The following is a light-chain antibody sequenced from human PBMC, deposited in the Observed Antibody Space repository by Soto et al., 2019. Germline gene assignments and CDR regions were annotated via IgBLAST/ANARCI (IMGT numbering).Light chain of an antibody. CDR2: KVS. Sequence: DVVMTQSPLSLPVTLGQPASISCRSSQSLVSSDGNTYLNWFQHRPGQSPRRLIYKVSIRSSGVPDRFSGSGSGTDFTLKISRVEAEDVGVYYCMQGTQRHPTFGQGTKVDIK. V-gene: IGKV2-30*01. CDR1: QSLVSSDGNTY. J-gene: IGKJ1*01. CDR3: MQGTQRHPT.